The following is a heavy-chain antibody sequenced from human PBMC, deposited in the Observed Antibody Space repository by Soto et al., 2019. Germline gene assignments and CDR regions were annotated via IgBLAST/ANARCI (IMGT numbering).Heavy chain of an antibody. V-gene: IGHV1-58*02. D-gene: IGHD3-9*01. CDR2: IVLGSGNT. CDR3: AARTGLRYFAYNSAGYGFRI. J-gene: IGHJ3*02. Sequence: QMQVVQSGPEVKKPGTSVRVSCKTSGFTFSTSTMQWVRQARGQGLEWIGWIVLGSGNTNYAQEFQERVTITRDMATNTANMELSSLSSEDTGLYYCAARTGLRYFAYNSAGYGFRIWGQGTMVTVSS. CDR1: GFTFSTST.